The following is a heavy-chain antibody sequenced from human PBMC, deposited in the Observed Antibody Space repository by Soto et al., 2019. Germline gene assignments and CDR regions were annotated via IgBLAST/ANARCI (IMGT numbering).Heavy chain of an antibody. D-gene: IGHD3-10*01. CDR2: IYYSGST. V-gene: IGHV4-39*07. CDR1: GGSISSSSYY. J-gene: IGHJ4*02. Sequence: SETLSLTCTVSGGSISSSSYYWGWIRQPPGKGLEWIGSIYYSGSTYYNLSLKSRVTISVDRSKNQFSLKLSSVTAADTAVYYCARENNVLPGGYFDYWGQGTLVTVSS. CDR3: ARENNVLPGGYFDY.